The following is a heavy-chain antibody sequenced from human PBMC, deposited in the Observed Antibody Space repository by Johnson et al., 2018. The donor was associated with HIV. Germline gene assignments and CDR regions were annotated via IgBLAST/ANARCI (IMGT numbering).Heavy chain of an antibody. CDR1: GYTFINYA. V-gene: IGHV1-18*04. CDR2: ISTYNGNT. CDR3: ARGGWDYSDYGVS. D-gene: IGHD5-12*01. J-gene: IGHJ5*02. Sequence: VPLVESGAEVKKPGASVKVSCKASGYTFINYAISWVRQAPGQGLEWMGWISTYNGNTNYAQKIQGRVTMTTDTSTNTVYMELRSLRPDDTAVYYCARGGWDYSDYGVSWGQGTQVTVTS.